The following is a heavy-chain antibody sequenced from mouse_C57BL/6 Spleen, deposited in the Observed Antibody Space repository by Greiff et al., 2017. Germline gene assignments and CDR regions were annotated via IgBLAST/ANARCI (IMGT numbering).Heavy chain of an antibody. CDR1: GYTFTSYW. J-gene: IGHJ2*01. V-gene: IGHV1-69*01. Sequence: QVQLQQPGAELVMPGASVKLSCKASGYTFTSYWMHWVKQRPGQGLEWIGEIDPSDSYTNYNQKFKGKSTLTVDKSSSTAYMQLSSLTSEDSAVYYCAGGSSLYYFDYWGQGTTLTVSS. CDR2: IDPSDSYT. CDR3: AGGSSLYYFDY. D-gene: IGHD1-1*01.